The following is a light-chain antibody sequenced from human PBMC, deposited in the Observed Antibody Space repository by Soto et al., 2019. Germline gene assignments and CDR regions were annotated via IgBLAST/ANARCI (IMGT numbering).Light chain of an antibody. J-gene: IGKJ2*01. Sequence: DIVMTQSPDSLAVSLGERATINCKSSQSALDSSNNQNYLAWYQQIPGQPPKLLIYWASTRESGVPDRFSGSGSGTDFTLTITSLQAEDVAVYYCQQYESTPPTFGQGTKLEIK. V-gene: IGKV4-1*01. CDR2: WAS. CDR1: QSALDSSNNQNY. CDR3: QQYESTPPT.